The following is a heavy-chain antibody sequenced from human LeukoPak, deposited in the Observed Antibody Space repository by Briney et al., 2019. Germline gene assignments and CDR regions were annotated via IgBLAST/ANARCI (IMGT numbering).Heavy chain of an antibody. Sequence: PGGSLRLSCAVSGFTFSSYSMNWVRQAPGKGLEWVSSISSSSSYIYYADSVKGRFTISRDNAKNSLYLQMNSLRAEDTAVYYCARGPRTFLGAVVAATFVFDYWGQGTLVTVSS. J-gene: IGHJ4*02. CDR3: ARGPRTFLGAVVAATFVFDY. V-gene: IGHV3-21*01. D-gene: IGHD2-15*01. CDR1: GFTFSSYS. CDR2: ISSSSSYI.